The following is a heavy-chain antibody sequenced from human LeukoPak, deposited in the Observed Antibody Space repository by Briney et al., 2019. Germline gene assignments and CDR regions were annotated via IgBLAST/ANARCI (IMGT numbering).Heavy chain of an antibody. CDR1: GGTFSSYA. CDR2: IIPILGIA. V-gene: IGHV1-69*04. Sequence: GASVKVSCKASGGTFSSYAISWVRQAPGQGLEWMGRIIPILGIANYAQKFQGRVTITADKSTSTAYMELSSLRSEDTAVYYCARDPNDYGDDYWGQGTLVTVSS. CDR3: ARDPNDYGDDY. J-gene: IGHJ4*02. D-gene: IGHD4-17*01.